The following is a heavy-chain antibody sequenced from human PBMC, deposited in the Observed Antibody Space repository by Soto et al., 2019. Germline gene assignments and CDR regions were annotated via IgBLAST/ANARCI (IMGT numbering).Heavy chain of an antibody. V-gene: IGHV1-2*02. CDR3: ARGAYVVTAMALLLRVGSGYYTPLDY. CDR2: INPNSGGT. D-gene: IGHD3-22*01. J-gene: IGHJ4*02. Sequence: ASVKVSCKASGYTFTGYYMHWVRQAPGQGLEWMGWINPNSGGTNYAQKFPGRVTMTRDTSISTAYMELSRLRSDDTAVYYCARGAYVVTAMALLLRVGSGYYTPLDYWGQGTLFTVSS. CDR1: GYTFTGYY.